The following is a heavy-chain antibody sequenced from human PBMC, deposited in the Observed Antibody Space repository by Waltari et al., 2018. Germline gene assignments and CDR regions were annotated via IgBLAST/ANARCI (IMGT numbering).Heavy chain of an antibody. CDR2: INHSGST. V-gene: IGHV4-34*01. Sequence: QVQLQQWGAGLLKPSETLSLTCAVYGGSFSGYYWSWLRQPPGKGLEWIGEINHSGSTNYNPSLKSRVTISVDTSKNQFSLKLSSVTAADTAVYYCARGRRVLMVYAIGWYFDLWGRGTLVTVSS. CDR3: ARGRRVLMVYAIGWYFDL. J-gene: IGHJ2*01. D-gene: IGHD2-8*01. CDR1: GGSFSGYY.